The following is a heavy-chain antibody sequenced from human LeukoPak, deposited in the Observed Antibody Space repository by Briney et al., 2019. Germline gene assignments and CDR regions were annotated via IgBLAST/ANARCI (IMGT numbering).Heavy chain of an antibody. Sequence: GGSLRLSCAASGFTFSSYAMNWVRQAPGRGLEWVSYIGPSGTAIYYADSVKGRFTISRDNARNSLFLQMNSLRAEDTAVYYCAKRSAGTGYWGQGTLVTVSS. CDR3: AKRSAGTGY. J-gene: IGHJ4*02. D-gene: IGHD6-19*01. CDR1: GFTFSSYA. CDR2: IGPSGTAI. V-gene: IGHV3-48*01.